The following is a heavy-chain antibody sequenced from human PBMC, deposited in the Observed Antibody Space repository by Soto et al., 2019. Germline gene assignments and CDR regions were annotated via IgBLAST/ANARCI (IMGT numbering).Heavy chain of an antibody. V-gene: IGHV1-69*06. CDR2: IIPIFGTA. CDR3: ARSPYDILTEGVNWFDP. CDR1: GGTFSSYA. J-gene: IGHJ5*02. D-gene: IGHD3-9*01. Sequence: QVQLVQSGAEVKKPGSSVKVSCKASGGTFSSYAISWVRQAPGQGLEWMGGIIPIFGTANYAQKFQGRVTITADKSTSTADLDLSSRRSEDTAVYYCARSPYDILTEGVNWFDPWGQGTLVTVSS.